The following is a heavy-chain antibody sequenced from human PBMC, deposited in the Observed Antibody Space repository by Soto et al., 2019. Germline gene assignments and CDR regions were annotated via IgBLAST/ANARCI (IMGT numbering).Heavy chain of an antibody. Sequence: SETLSLTCTVSGGSISSSSYFWGWIRQPPGKGLEWIGSIYYSGSTYYNPSLKSRVTISVDTSKNQFSLKLSSVTAADTAVYYCAKERSYASGWLDSWGQGTLVTVSS. V-gene: IGHV4-39*07. CDR1: GGSISSSSYF. D-gene: IGHD2-2*01. CDR3: AKERSYASGWLDS. J-gene: IGHJ5*01. CDR2: IYYSGST.